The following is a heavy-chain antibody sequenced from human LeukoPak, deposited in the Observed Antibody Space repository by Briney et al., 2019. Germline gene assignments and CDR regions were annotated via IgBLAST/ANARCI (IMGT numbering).Heavy chain of an antibody. CDR1: GFTFSNYA. Sequence: GGSLRLSCAASGFTFSNYALTWVRQAPGKELEWVSSISLSGGSTYYADSVKGRFTISRDNSKNTLYLQMNSLRAEDTAVYYCAKESNSKGYYFRWDYWGQGTLVTVSS. CDR3: AKESNSKGYYFRWDY. V-gene: IGHV3-23*01. D-gene: IGHD3-3*01. CDR2: ISLSGGST. J-gene: IGHJ4*02.